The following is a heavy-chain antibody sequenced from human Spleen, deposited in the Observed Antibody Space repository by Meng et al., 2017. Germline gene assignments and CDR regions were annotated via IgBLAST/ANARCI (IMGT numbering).Heavy chain of an antibody. J-gene: IGHJ3*02. V-gene: IGHV3-48*03. CDR2: IDSGGSTI. CDR3: ARVGYYDSSGYYYSKDAFDI. CDR1: GFTFSSYE. Sequence: GESLKISCAASGFTFSSYEMNWVRQAPGKGLEWVSYIDSGGSTIYYADSVKGRFTISRDNAKNSLYLQMNSLRAEDTAVYYCARVGYYDSSGYYYSKDAFDIWGQGTMVTVSS. D-gene: IGHD3-22*01.